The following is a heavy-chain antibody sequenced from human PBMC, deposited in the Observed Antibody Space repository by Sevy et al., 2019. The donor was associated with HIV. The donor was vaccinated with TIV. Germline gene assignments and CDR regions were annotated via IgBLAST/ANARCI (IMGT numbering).Heavy chain of an antibody. J-gene: IGHJ4*02. Sequence: SETLFLTCTVSGRSITSLYWNWIRQPPGKGLEWIANIYYNGHINYNPSLKSRVTLSLDTSKNQFSLRLSSVTAADTAMYYCAGENAWGRGYSWGQGTLVTVSS. D-gene: IGHD1-26*01. CDR2: IYYNGHI. CDR1: GRSITSLY. V-gene: IGHV4-59*08. CDR3: AGENAWGRGYS.